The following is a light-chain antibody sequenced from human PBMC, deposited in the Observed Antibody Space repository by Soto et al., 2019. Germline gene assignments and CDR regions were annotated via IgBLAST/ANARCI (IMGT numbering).Light chain of an antibody. CDR3: HSYDSRISADV. J-gene: IGLJ1*01. CDR1: SSNIGAGFD. V-gene: IGLV1-40*01. Sequence: QSVLTQPRSVSGAPGQRVTISCSGSSSNIGAGFDVHWYRQLPGTAPKLIIYDNSNRPSGVPDRFSGSKSGTTASLAITGLQAADDAAYYCHSYDSRISADVFGSGTKATVL. CDR2: DNS.